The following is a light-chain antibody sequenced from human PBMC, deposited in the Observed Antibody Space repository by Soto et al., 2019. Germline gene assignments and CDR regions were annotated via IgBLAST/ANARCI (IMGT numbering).Light chain of an antibody. Sequence: EIVLTQSPATLSLSPGERATLSCRASQSVSSYLAWYQQKPGQAPRLLIYDASNRATGIPARFSGSGSGTDFIVPISSLEPQDFGVYFCHMRSNSPRQVGGGTKVEIK. CDR1: QSVSSY. CDR2: DAS. V-gene: IGKV3-11*01. J-gene: IGKJ4*01. CDR3: HMRSNSPRQ.